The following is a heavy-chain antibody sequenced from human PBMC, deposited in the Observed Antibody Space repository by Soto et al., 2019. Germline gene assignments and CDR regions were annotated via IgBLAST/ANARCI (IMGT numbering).Heavy chain of an antibody. V-gene: IGHV1-69*13. CDR3: ARDRPYGQRTGTTYNRDYGMDV. CDR2: IIPIFGTA. D-gene: IGHD1-1*01. CDR1: GGTFSSYA. J-gene: IGHJ6*02. Sequence: SVKVSCKASGGTFSSYAISWVRQAPGQGLEWMGGIIPIFGTANYAQKFQGRVTITADESTSTAYMELSSLRSEDTAVYYCARDRPYGQRTGTTYNRDYGMDVWG.